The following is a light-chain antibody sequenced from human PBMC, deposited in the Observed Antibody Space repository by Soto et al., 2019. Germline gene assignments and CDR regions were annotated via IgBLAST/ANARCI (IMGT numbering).Light chain of an antibody. J-gene: IGKJ5*01. CDR2: AAS. CDR1: QSISSY. V-gene: IGKV1-39*01. CDR3: QQYDDLPIT. Sequence: DIQMTQSPSSLSASVGDRVTITCRASQSISSYLNWYQQKPGKAPKLLIYAASSLQSGVPSRFSGSGSGNDLTLTISSMQPEDIATYYCQQYDDLPITFGQGTRLETK.